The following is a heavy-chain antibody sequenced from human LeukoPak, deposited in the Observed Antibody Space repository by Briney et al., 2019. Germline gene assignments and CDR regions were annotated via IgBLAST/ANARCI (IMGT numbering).Heavy chain of an antibody. CDR2: IRSKAYGGTT. D-gene: IGHD3-10*02. V-gene: IGHV3-49*03. J-gene: IGHJ6*04. Sequence: GSLRLSCTASGFTFGDYAMSWFRQAPGKGLEWVGFIRSKAYGGTTEYAASVKGRFTISRDNSKNSLYLQMNSLRAEDTAVYYCAELGITMIGGVWGKGTTVTISS. CDR3: AELGITMIGGV. CDR1: GFTFGDYA.